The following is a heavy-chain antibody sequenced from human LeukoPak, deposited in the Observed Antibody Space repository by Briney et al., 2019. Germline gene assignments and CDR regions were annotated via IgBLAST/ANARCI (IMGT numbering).Heavy chain of an antibody. D-gene: IGHD1-1*01. CDR3: ARHDVAWNDVYWFDP. CDR1: RFTYSSYT. V-gene: IGHV3-21*01. CDR2: ISGSGNAV. Sequence: SGGSLRLSCAASRFTYSSYTMNWVRQARGRGLEGVSSISGSGNAVNYADSVKGRFTISRDNANNSLSLQMRSLRAEDTAVYYCARHDVAWNDVYWFDPWGQGTLVTVSS. J-gene: IGHJ5*02.